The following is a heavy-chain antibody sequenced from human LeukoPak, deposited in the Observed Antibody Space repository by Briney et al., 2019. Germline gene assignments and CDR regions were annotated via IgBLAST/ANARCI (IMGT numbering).Heavy chain of an antibody. CDR3: ARGDKSWEPIRY. Sequence: GGSLRLSCAASGFTFSSYAMSWVRQAPGKGLEWVSAISGSGGSTYYADSVKGRFTISRDNSKNSLYLQMNSLRAEDTAVYYCARGDKSWEPIRYWGQGTLVTVSS. D-gene: IGHD1-26*01. V-gene: IGHV3-23*01. CDR2: ISGSGGST. CDR1: GFTFSSYA. J-gene: IGHJ4*02.